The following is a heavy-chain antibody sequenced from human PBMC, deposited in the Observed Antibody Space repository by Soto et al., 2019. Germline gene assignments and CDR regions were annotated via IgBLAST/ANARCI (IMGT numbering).Heavy chain of an antibody. J-gene: IGHJ6*02. CDR3: ARDRSYYGMDV. CDR2: INAGNGNT. V-gene: IGHV1-3*01. CDR1: GYTFTSYA. Sequence: ASVKVSCKASGYTFTSYAMHWVRQAPGQRLEWMGWINAGNGNTKYSRKFQGRVTITRDTSASTAYMELSGLRSEDTAVYYCARDRSYYGMDVWGQGTTVTVSS.